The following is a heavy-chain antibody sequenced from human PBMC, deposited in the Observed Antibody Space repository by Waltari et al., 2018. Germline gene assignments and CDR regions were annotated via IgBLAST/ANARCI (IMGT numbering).Heavy chain of an antibody. CDR2: ITSTGSYI. CDR3: ARKLRNLDY. D-gene: IGHD3-3*01. Sequence: VQWVESGGGLVEPGGSLRVACAASGFTCGPHTMIWVRQAPGKGLEWVSHITSTGSYIYYADAVKGRFTISRDNDKSSLFLQMNSLGVEDSALYYCARKLRNLDYWGQGTLVTVSS. V-gene: IGHV3-21*05. J-gene: IGHJ4*02. CDR1: GFTCGPHT.